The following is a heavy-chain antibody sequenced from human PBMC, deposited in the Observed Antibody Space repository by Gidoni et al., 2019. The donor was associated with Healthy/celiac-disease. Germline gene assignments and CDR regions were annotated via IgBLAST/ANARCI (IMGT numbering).Heavy chain of an antibody. V-gene: IGHV1-18*01. D-gene: IGHD2-15*01. CDR2: ISAYNGNT. J-gene: IGHJ4*02. CDR1: GYTFTSYG. CDR3: ARDLKGYCSGGSCYSGY. Sequence: QVQLVQSGAEVKKPGASVKVSCKASGYTFTSYGISWVRQAPGQGLEWMGCISAYNGNTTYAQKLQGRVTMTTDTSTSTAYMELRSLRSDDTAVYYCARDLKGYCSGGSCYSGYWGQGTLVTVSS.